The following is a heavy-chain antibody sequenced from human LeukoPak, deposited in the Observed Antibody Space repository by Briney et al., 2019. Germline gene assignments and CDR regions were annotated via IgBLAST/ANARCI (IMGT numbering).Heavy chain of an antibody. D-gene: IGHD5-18*01. CDR2: ISVYNGNT. V-gene: IGHV1-18*01. Sequence: ASVKVSSKASVYTFTSYGISWVRQAPGQGLEWMGWISVYNGNTNYAQKLQGRVIMTSDTSASTAYMELRSLRSDDTAVYYCARAVRGYSYAYLPYWGQGTLVTVSS. J-gene: IGHJ4*02. CDR3: ARAVRGYSYAYLPY. CDR1: VYTFTSYG.